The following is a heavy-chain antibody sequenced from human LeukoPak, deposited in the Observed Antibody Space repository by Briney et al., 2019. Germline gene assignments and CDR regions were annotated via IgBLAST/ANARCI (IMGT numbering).Heavy chain of an antibody. D-gene: IGHD5-18*01. J-gene: IGHJ5*02. Sequence: GSSVKVSCKASGYTFTSYGISWVRQAPGQGLEWMGWISAYNGNTNYAQKLQGRVTMTTDTSTSTAYMELRSLGSDDTAVYYCARDGSEWIQTWFDPWGQGTLVTVSS. V-gene: IGHV1-18*01. CDR3: ARDGSEWIQTWFDP. CDR2: ISAYNGNT. CDR1: GYTFTSYG.